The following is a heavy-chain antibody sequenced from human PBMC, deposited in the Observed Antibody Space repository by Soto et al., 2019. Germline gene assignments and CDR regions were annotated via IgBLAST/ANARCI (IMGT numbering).Heavy chain of an antibody. V-gene: IGHV3-74*01. CDR2: INSDGSTT. J-gene: IGHJ6*02. CDR1: GFTFSSYA. CDR3: ARDAYYDMGV. Sequence: PGGSLRLSCAASGFTFSSYAMHWVRQAPGKGLVWVSRINSDGSTTNYADSVKGRFTISRDNAKNTLYLQMNSLRAEDTAVYYCARDAYYDMGVWGQGTTVTVPS.